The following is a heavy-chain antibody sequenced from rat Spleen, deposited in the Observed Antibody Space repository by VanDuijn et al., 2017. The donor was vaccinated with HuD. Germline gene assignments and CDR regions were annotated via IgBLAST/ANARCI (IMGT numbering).Heavy chain of an antibody. CDR3: AKTNNPYFYIMDA. D-gene: IGHD3-4*01. CDR2: INSAGST. Sequence: EVQLQESGPGLVKPSQSLSLTCSVTGYSITSNYRWNWIRKFPGNKMEWMGYINSAGSTNYNPSLKSRISITRDTSKNQFFLQVISVTTEDTATFYCAKTNNPYFYIMDAWGQGASVTVSS. CDR1: GYSITSNYR. V-gene: IGHV3-3*01. J-gene: IGHJ4*01.